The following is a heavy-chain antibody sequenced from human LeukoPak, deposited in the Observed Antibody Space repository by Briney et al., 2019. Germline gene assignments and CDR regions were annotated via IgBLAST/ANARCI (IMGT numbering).Heavy chain of an antibody. D-gene: IGHD7-27*01. V-gene: IGHV1-2*02. CDR1: GETFTAYY. CDR2: IICHSGGT. J-gene: IGHJ5*02. Sequence: ASVEVSRKSSGETFTAYYMHWVRQAPGQGLEWMGWIICHSGGTHYAQKFQGRVTMTRDTSISTAHLDLTSLTSDDTAVYYCARGGPNWGYFPLDQWGQGTLVTVSS. CDR3: ARGGPNWGYFPLDQ.